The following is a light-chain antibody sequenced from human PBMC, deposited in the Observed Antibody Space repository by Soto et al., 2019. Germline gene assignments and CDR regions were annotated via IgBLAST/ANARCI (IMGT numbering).Light chain of an antibody. CDR3: QQYGSSPYT. V-gene: IGKV3-20*01. J-gene: IGKJ2*01. Sequence: EIVVTQSPGTRSLSPGERATLSCRASQSVRNNFLAWYQQKPGQAPRLLIYGASSRATGIPDRFSGSGSGTDCALTIARLEPEDFAVFYCQQYGSSPYTFGQGTKLEIK. CDR2: GAS. CDR1: QSVRNNF.